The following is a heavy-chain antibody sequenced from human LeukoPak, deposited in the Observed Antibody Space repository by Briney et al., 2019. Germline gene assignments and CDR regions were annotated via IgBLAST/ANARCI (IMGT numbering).Heavy chain of an antibody. CDR2: INHSGST. CDR3: ARTPRGVVPAAMDGMDV. J-gene: IGHJ6*02. Sequence: PSETLSLTCAVYGGSFSGYYWSWIRQPPGKGLEWIGEINHSGSTNYNPSLKSRVTISVDTSKNQFSLKLSSVTAADTAVYYCARTPRGVVPAAMDGMDVWGQGTTVTVSS. D-gene: IGHD2-2*01. CDR1: GGSFSGYY. V-gene: IGHV4-34*01.